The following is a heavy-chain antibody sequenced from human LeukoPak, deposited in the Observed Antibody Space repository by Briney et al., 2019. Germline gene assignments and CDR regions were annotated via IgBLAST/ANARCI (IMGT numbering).Heavy chain of an antibody. V-gene: IGHV3-74*01. J-gene: IGHJ4*02. CDR2: INSDGSST. CDR3: AGGHIVVLTAPDY. Sequence: GGSLRLSCAASGFTFSSYWMHWVRQAPGKGLVWVSRINSDGSSTSYADSVKGRFTISRDNAKNTLYLQMNSLRAEDTAVYYCAGGHIVVLTAPDYWGQGTLVTVSS. D-gene: IGHD2-21*02. CDR1: GFTFSSYW.